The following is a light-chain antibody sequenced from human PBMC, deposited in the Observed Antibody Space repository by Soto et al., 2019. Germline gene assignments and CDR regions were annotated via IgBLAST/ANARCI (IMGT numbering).Light chain of an antibody. Sequence: IVMTQSPDSLAVSLGERATINCKSSQSVLYSPNNKNCLAWYQHKPGQPPKMLIYWASIRESGVPDRFSGSGSGTDFTLTISSLQSEDVAVYYCQQYYTNSWSFGQGTKVDIK. V-gene: IGKV4-1*01. J-gene: IGKJ1*01. CDR3: QQYYTNSWS. CDR1: QSVLYSPNNKNC. CDR2: WAS.